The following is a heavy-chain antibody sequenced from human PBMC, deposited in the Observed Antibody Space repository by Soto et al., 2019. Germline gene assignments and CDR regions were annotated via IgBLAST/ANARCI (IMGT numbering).Heavy chain of an antibody. CDR1: GGSISSGGYY. Sequence: ASETLSLTCTVSGGSISSGGYYWSWIRQHPGKGLEWIGYIYYSGSTYYNPSLKSRVTISVDTSKNQFSLKLSSVTAADTAVYYCARDRGLISKSNYYYGMDVWGKGPTVPVSS. CDR2: IYYSGST. J-gene: IGHJ6*04. D-gene: IGHD3-10*01. CDR3: ARDRGLISKSNYYYGMDV. V-gene: IGHV4-31*03.